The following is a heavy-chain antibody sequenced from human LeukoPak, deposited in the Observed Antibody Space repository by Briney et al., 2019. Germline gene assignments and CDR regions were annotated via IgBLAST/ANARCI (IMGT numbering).Heavy chain of an antibody. CDR1: GFTFSSYG. CDR2: ISYDGSNK. CDR3: ARDREGYCSSTSCYAWFYDY. Sequence: PGRSLRLSCAASGFTFSSYGMHWVRQAPGKGLEWVAVISYDGSNKYYADSVKGRFTISRDNSKNTLYLQMNSLRAEDTAVYYCARDREGYCSSTSCYAWFYDYWGQGTLVTVSS. J-gene: IGHJ4*02. D-gene: IGHD2-2*01. V-gene: IGHV3-30*03.